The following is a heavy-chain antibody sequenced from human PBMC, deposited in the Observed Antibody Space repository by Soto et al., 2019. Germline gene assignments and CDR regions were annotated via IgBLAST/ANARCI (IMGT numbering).Heavy chain of an antibody. J-gene: IGHJ5*02. CDR2: IYHTGAT. CDR1: GASIINLDYY. Sequence: QVQLQESGPGLVRPSQTLSLTCTVSGASIINLDYYWTWIRQPPGKGLEWIGHIYHTGATYYNPSLESRVVMSVDTSNNQFSLKLSSVTAADTAVFYCARGAVVSLVRGVMGGNWFDPWGQGTLVTVSS. V-gene: IGHV4-30-4*01. CDR3: ARGAVVSLVRGVMGGNWFDP. D-gene: IGHD3-10*01.